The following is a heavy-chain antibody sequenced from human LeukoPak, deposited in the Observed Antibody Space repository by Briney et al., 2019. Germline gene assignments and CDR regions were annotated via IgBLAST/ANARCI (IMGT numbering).Heavy chain of an antibody. CDR1: GFTFSSYW. J-gene: IGHJ6*03. CDR2: IKQDGSEK. Sequence: GGSLRLSCAASGFTFSSYWMSWVRQAPGKGLEWVANIKQDGSEKYYVDSVKGRFTISRDNAKNSLYLQMNSLRAEDTAVYYCARDPQFPDNYYYYMDVWGKGTTVTVSS. D-gene: IGHD1-14*01. CDR3: ARDPQFPDNYYYYMDV. V-gene: IGHV3-7*01.